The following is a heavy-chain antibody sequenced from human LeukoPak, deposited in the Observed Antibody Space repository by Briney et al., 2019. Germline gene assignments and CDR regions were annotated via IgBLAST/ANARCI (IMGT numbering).Heavy chain of an antibody. CDR1: GGSISSSSYY. V-gene: IGHV4-39*07. Sequence: SETLSLTCTVSGGSISSSSYYWSWIRQPPGKGLEWIGEINHSGSTNYNPSLKSRVTISVDTSKNQFSLKLSSVTAADTAVYYCAREYCSGGSCYSYYFDYWGQGTLVTVPS. D-gene: IGHD2-15*01. CDR2: INHSGST. J-gene: IGHJ4*02. CDR3: AREYCSGGSCYSYYFDY.